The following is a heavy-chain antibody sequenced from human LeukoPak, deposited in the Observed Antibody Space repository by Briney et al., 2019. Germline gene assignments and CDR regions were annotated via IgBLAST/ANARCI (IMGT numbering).Heavy chain of an antibody. CDR1: GGSTSGFH. CDR3: ARHLSGSNSRGIDY. CDR2: ISYNGYP. Sequence: SETLSLTCNVSGGSTSGFHWSWIRQPPGKGLEWIGYISYNGYPNHNPSLKSRVTMSLDTSRNQFSLKLNSVTAADTALYYCARHLSGSNSRGIDYWGQGTLVTVST. V-gene: IGHV4-59*08. J-gene: IGHJ4*02. D-gene: IGHD1-26*01.